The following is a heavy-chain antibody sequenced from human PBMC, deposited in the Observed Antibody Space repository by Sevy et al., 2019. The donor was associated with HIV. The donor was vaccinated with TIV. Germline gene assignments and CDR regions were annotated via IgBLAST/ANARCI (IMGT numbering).Heavy chain of an antibody. CDR3: ARFPSGGGTYYDYVWGSYRYSTPYGMDV. Sequence: GGSLRLSCAASGFTFDDYAMHWVRQAPGKGLEWVSGISWNSGSIGYADSVKGRFTISRDNAKNSLYLQMNSLRAEDTALYYCARFPSGGGTYYDYVWGSYRYSTPYGMDVWGQGTTVTVSS. CDR1: GFTFDDYA. CDR2: ISWNSGSI. V-gene: IGHV3-9*01. D-gene: IGHD3-16*02. J-gene: IGHJ6*02.